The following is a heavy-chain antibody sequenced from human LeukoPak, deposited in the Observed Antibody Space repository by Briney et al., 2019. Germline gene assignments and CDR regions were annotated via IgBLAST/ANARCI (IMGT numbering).Heavy chain of an antibody. D-gene: IGHD3-10*01. J-gene: IGHJ6*02. CDR1: GFTFSNYW. V-gene: IGHV3-74*01. CDR2: VYSDGRNT. CDR3: ATPRGDYYYGMDV. Sequence: GGSLRLSCAASGFTFSNYWMLWVRHAPGKGLVWVSRVYSDGRNTYYEDPWKGRFTISKDNAKNTLYLQMNSLRAEDTAVYYCATPRGDYYYGMDVWGLGTTVTVSS.